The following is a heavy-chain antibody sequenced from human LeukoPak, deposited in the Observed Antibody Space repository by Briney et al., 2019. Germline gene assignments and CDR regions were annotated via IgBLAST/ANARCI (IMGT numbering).Heavy chain of an antibody. CDR3: VRQRDGWVADY. J-gene: IGHJ4*02. CDR1: GGSIGSTSYY. D-gene: IGHD1-26*01. V-gene: IGHV4-39*01. CDR2: MYYSGST. Sequence: SETLSLTCTVSGGSIGSTSYYWGWIRQPPGKDLEWIGSMYYSGSTYYSPSLKSRVYISVDTSKNQFFLRLSSVTAADTAVYYCVRQRDGWVADYWGQGSLVTVSS.